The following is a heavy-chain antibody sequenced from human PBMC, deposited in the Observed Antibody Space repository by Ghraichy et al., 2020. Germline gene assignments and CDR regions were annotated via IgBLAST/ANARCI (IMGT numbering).Heavy chain of an antibody. CDR1: GFTFSSYW. CDR3: AKSAWEVRPHYYGMDV. CDR2: IKQDGSEK. V-gene: IGHV3-7*03. D-gene: IGHD1-26*01. Sequence: GGSLRLSCAASGFTFSSYWMTWVRQAPGKGLEWVANIKQDGSEKYYVDSVGGRFTISRDNAKKSLYLLMNSLRAEDTAVYYCAKSAWEVRPHYYGMDVWGQGTTVTVSS. J-gene: IGHJ6*02.